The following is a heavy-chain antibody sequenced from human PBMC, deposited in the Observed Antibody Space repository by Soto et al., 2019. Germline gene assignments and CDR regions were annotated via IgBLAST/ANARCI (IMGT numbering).Heavy chain of an antibody. Sequence: ETLSLTCTVSGGSISSYYWSWIRQPPGRGLEWIGYIYYSGSTNYNPSLKSRVTISVDTSKKQFSLKLSSVTAADTAVYYCARQDTSGYAFDSWGPGTLVTVSS. CDR2: IYYSGST. D-gene: IGHD3-22*01. V-gene: IGHV4-59*08. CDR1: GGSISSYY. CDR3: ARQDTSGYAFDS. J-gene: IGHJ4*02.